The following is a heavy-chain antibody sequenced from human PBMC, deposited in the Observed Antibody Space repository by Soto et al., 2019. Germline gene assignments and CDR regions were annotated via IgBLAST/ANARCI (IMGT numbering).Heavy chain of an antibody. CDR3: AMSIVVVTALDY. V-gene: IGHV1-3*05. CDR1: GYTFTSYA. J-gene: IGHJ4*02. CDR2: INAGNGNT. D-gene: IGHD2-21*02. Sequence: QVQLVQSGAEEKKPGASVKVSCKASGYTFTSYAMHGVRQAPGQRLEWMGWINAGNGNTKYSQKFQGRVTITRDTSAGTAYLELSSLRSEDTAVYYCAMSIVVVTALDYWGQGTLVTVSS.